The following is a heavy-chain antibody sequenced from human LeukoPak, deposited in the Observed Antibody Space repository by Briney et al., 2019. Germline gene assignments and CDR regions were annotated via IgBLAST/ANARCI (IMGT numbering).Heavy chain of an antibody. V-gene: IGHV1-18*01. CDR3: ARGGRWELPRPYAFDI. Sequence: ASVKVSCKASGYTFTSYGISWVRQAPGQGLEWMGWISAYNGNTNYAQKLQGRVTMTTDTSTSTAYMELRSLRSDDTDVYYCARGGRWELPRPYAFDIWGQGTMVTVSS. D-gene: IGHD1-26*01. CDR1: GYTFTSYG. CDR2: ISAYNGNT. J-gene: IGHJ3*02.